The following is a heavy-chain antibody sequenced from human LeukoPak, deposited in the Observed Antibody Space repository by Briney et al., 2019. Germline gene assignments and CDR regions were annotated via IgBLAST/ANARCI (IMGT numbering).Heavy chain of an antibody. CDR3: ARDRPHYYDSSGYYHFFDY. J-gene: IGHJ4*02. D-gene: IGHD3-22*01. Sequence: SETLSLTCAVSGYSISSGYYWGWIRQPPGKGLEWIGSIYHSGSTYYNPSLKSRVTISVDTSKNQFSLKLSSVTAADTAMYYCARDRPHYYDSSGYYHFFDYWGQGTLVTVSS. CDR1: GYSISSGYY. V-gene: IGHV4-38-2*02. CDR2: IYHSGST.